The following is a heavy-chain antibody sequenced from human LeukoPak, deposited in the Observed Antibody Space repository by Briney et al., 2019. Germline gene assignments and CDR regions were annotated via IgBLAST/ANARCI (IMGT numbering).Heavy chain of an antibody. J-gene: IGHJ4*02. V-gene: IGHV3-23*01. CDR2: ISSSVDT. Sequence: GGSLRPSCAASGFTFISYALTWVRQAPGKGLEWVPAISSSVDTYYAGSVKGRFTISRDNSKNTLYLQMNSLRAEDTAVYYCAKDAVGATAYYFDYWGQGTLVTVSS. CDR3: AKDAVGATAYYFDY. D-gene: IGHD1-26*01. CDR1: GFTFISYA.